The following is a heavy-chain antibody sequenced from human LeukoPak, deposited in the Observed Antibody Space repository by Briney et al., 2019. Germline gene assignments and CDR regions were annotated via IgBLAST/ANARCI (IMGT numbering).Heavy chain of an antibody. CDR3: ASIGGSPNYYSYYLDV. CDR1: GGSISSYY. CDR2: IYTSGST. V-gene: IGHV4-4*07. J-gene: IGHJ6*03. Sequence: PSETLSLTCTVSGGSISSYYWSWIRQPAGKGLEWIGRIYTSGSTNYNPSPKSRVTMSVDTSKNQFSLKLSSVTAADTAVYYCASIGGSPNYYSYYLDVGAKGPTAPVPS. D-gene: IGHD6-25*01.